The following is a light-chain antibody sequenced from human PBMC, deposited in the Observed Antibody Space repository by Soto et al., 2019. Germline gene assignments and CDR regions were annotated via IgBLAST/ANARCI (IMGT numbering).Light chain of an antibody. CDR3: LQYNDWPYT. J-gene: IGKJ2*01. Sequence: EIVVTQSPATLSVSPGDRATLSCRASQNVGINLAWYQQKPGQAPRLLIYGNSTSVTAIPARFSGIGSGTEFTLAISSLQSEDFALYYCLQYNDWPYTFGQGTKLEIK. V-gene: IGKV3-15*01. CDR1: QNVGIN. CDR2: GNS.